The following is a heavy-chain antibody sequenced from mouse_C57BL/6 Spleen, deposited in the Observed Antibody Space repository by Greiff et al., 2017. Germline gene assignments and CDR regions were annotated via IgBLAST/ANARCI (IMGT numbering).Heavy chain of an antibody. J-gene: IGHJ2*01. CDR3: ARNYGSSWYFDC. V-gene: IGHV1-72*01. D-gene: IGHD1-1*01. CDR1: GFNFTSYW. Sequence: QVQLLQPGAELVKPGASVKLSCKASGFNFTSYWMHWVKQRPGRGLEWIGRIDPNSGGTKYNEKFKSKATLTVDKPSSTAYMHLSSLTSEDSAVYYCARNYGSSWYFDCWGQGTTLTVSS. CDR2: IDPNSGGT.